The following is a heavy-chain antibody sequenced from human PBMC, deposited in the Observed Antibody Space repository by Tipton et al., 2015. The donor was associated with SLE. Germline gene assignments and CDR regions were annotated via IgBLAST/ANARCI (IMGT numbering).Heavy chain of an antibody. CDR1: GDSISNGNYY. V-gene: IGHV4-39*07. CDR2: IFYRGVT. CDR3: TRVPRYNWNYIAD. Sequence: TLSLTCTVSGDSISNGNYYWGWIRQPPGKGLEWIGSIFYRGVTYYNPSLESRVTISVDTARDQFSLRLSSVTAADTAVYHCTRVPRYNWNYIADWGQGTLVSVSS. D-gene: IGHD1-7*01. J-gene: IGHJ4*02.